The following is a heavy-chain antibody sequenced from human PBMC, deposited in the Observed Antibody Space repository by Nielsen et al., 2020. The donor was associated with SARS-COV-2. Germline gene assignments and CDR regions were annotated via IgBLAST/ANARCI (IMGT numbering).Heavy chain of an antibody. V-gene: IGHV3-48*01. CDR1: GFTVSGKN. J-gene: IGHJ4*02. CDR2: ISSSSSTI. Sequence: GESLKISCAASGFTVSGKNMNWVRQAPGKGLEWVSYISSSSSTIYYADSVKGRFTISRDNAKNSLYLQMNSLRAEDTAVYYCARGWGYSYGYYFDYWGQGTLVTVSS. D-gene: IGHD5-18*01. CDR3: ARGWGYSYGYYFDY.